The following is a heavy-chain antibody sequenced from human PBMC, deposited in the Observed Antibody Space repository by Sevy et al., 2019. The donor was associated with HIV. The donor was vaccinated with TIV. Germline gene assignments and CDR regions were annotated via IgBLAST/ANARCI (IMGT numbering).Heavy chain of an antibody. CDR3: TTSLSGDGLLSSYYYYGMDV. CDR1: GFTFSNAW. Sequence: GGSLRLSCAASGFTFSNAWMSWVRQAPGKGLEWVGRIKSKTDGGTTDYAAPVKGRFTISRDDSKNTLYLQMNSLKTEDTAVYYCTTSLSGDGLLSSYYYYGMDVWGQGTTVTVSS. V-gene: IGHV3-15*01. D-gene: IGHD7-27*01. J-gene: IGHJ6*02. CDR2: IKSKTDGGTT.